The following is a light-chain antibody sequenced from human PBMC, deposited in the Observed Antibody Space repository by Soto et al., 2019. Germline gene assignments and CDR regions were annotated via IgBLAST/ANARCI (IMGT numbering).Light chain of an antibody. CDR3: SSYAGSNRV. Sequence: QSVLTQPPSASGSPGQSVTISCTGTSSDVGGYNYVSWYQQHPGKAPKLMFYEVSKRPSGVPDRFSGSKSGNTASLTVSGLQAEDEADYYCSSYAGSNRVFGGGTKLTVL. V-gene: IGLV2-8*01. CDR1: SSDVGGYNY. J-gene: IGLJ3*02. CDR2: EVS.